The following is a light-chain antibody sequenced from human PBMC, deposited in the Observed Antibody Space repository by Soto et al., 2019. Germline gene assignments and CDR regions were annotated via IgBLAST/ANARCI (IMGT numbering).Light chain of an antibody. V-gene: IGLV1-44*01. J-gene: IGLJ1*01. CDR1: SSNIGSNT. Sequence: QSVLTQPPSTSGTPGQRVTISCSGSSSNIGSNTVNWYQQLPGAAPNLLIQSNNQRPSGVPDRFSGSQSGTSASLAISGLQSEDEADYYCAVWDDSLNGYVFGTGTKVTVL. CDR2: SNN. CDR3: AVWDDSLNGYV.